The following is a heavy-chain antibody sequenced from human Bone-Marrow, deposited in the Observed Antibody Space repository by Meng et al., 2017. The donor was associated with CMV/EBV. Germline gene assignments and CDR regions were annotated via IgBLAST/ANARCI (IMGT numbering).Heavy chain of an antibody. V-gene: IGHV3-20*04. D-gene: IGHD1-26*01. CDR3: TRLAGASWGYYYGMDV. Sequence: GGSLRLSCAASGFTFDDYGMSWVRQAPGKGLEWVSGINWNGGSTGYADSVKGRFTISRDDSKSIAYLQMNSLKTEDTAVYYCTRLAGASWGYYYGMDVWGQGTTVTVSS. CDR2: INWNGGST. CDR1: GFTFDDYG. J-gene: IGHJ6*02.